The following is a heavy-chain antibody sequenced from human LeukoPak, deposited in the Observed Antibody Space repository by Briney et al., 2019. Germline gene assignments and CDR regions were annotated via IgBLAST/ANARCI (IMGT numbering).Heavy chain of an antibody. D-gene: IGHD3-10*01. Sequence: GGCLRLSCAASGFALSSYGMHWVRQAPGKGLEWVAFIRYDGSNKNYAASVKGRFTISRDNSKNTLYLQMNSLRAEDTAVYDCAKSDVTMFRGVIDYWGQGTLVTVSS. CDR2: IRYDGSNK. J-gene: IGHJ4*02. CDR1: GFALSSYG. CDR3: AKSDVTMFRGVIDY. V-gene: IGHV3-30*02.